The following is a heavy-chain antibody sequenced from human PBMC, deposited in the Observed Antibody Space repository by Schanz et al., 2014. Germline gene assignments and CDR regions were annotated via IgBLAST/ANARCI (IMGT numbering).Heavy chain of an antibody. V-gene: IGHV3-30*18. D-gene: IGHD1-7*01. J-gene: IGHJ4*02. CDR3: AKGRMTATNFFDS. CDR2: ISYHGSER. CDR1: GFSFSDYG. Sequence: QVQLVESGGGVVQPGRSLRLSCAGSGFSFSDYGMHWVRQAPGRGLEWVAVISYHGSERYYADSVKGRFTISRDNSKNTLYLQMNSLRAEDTAVYYCAKGRMTATNFFDSWGQGTLVTVSS.